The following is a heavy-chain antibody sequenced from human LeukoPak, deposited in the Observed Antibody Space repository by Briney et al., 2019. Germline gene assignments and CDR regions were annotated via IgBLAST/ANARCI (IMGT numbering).Heavy chain of an antibody. D-gene: IGHD3-22*01. CDR3: ARDRRSWETYYYDSSGYYSDY. Sequence: GGSLRLSCAASGFTFSSYEMNWVRQAPGKGLEWVSYISSSSSTIYYADSVKGRFTISRDNAKNSLYLQMNSLRAEDTAVYYCARDRRSWETYYYDSSGYYSDYWGQGTLVTVSS. J-gene: IGHJ4*02. V-gene: IGHV3-48*03. CDR1: GFTFSSYE. CDR2: ISSSSSTI.